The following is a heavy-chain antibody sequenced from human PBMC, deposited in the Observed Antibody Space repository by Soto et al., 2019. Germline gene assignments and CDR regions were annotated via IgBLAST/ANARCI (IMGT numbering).Heavy chain of an antibody. CDR1: GFSLSTNGVG. Sequence: QITLKESGPTLVKPTQTLTLTCTFSGFSLSTNGVGVGWIRQPPGKALKWLALIYWDGDKRYSPSLKSRLTITKDTSKNQVVLTLTNMGHVDTATYYCADRRGAYCYDYWGQGTLVTVSS. CDR3: ADRRGAYCYDY. V-gene: IGHV2-5*02. J-gene: IGHJ4*02. CDR2: IYWDGDK.